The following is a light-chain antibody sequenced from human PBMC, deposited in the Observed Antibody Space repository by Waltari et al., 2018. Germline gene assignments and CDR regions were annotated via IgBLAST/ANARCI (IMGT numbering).Light chain of an antibody. Sequence: EIVLTQSPATVSLSPGERATLSCRASQSVSGYLAWYQQKPGQAPRLLLYDTSNRATGIPARFSGSGSGTDFTLTISSLQPEDFATYYCQQSYISLTFGQGTKVEIK. CDR1: QSVSGY. CDR2: DTS. V-gene: IGKV3-11*01. J-gene: IGKJ1*01. CDR3: QQSYISLT.